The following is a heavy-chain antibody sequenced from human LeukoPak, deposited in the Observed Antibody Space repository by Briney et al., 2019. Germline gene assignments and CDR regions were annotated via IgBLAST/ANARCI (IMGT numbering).Heavy chain of an antibody. CDR3: ASVTYYDILTGYSPWGAFDL. CDR1: GYTFTSYY. Sequence: ASVKVSCMASGYTFTSYYMHWVRQAPGQGREWMGIINPSGGSTSYAQTFQGRVTMTRDTSTSTVYMELSSLRSEDTAVYYCASVTYYDILTGYSPWGAFDLWGQGTMVTVSS. J-gene: IGHJ3*01. CDR2: INPSGGST. D-gene: IGHD3-9*01. V-gene: IGHV1-46*01.